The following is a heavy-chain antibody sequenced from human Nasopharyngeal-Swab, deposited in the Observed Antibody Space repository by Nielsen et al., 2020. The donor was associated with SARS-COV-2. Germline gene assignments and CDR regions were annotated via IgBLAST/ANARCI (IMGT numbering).Heavy chain of an antibody. CDR1: GFTFSNFA. Sequence: GESLKISCAASGFTFSNFAMTWVRQPPGKGPEWVAIIYSDGSGTFYADSVEGRFAISRDNSKNPVHLEMNSLRAEDTAVYYCAKHEINYYTLGVWGQGTTVTVSS. J-gene: IGHJ6*02. CDR2: IYSDGSGT. CDR3: AKHEINYYTLGV. V-gene: IGHV3-23*03. D-gene: IGHD3-22*01.